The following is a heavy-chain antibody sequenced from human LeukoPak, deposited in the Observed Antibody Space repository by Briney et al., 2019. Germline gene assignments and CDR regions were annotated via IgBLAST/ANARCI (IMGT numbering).Heavy chain of an antibody. CDR2: A. J-gene: IGHJ4*02. CDR3: ARDRNAGAKGGPRSFDY. V-gene: IGHV1-69*05. Sequence: ANYAQKFQGRVPITTDESTSTAYMELRSLRSDDTAVYYCARDRNAGAKGGPRSFDYWGQGTLVTVSS. D-gene: IGHD1-26*01.